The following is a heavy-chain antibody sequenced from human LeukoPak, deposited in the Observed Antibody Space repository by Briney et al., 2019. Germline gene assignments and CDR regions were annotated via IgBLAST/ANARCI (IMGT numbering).Heavy chain of an antibody. D-gene: IGHD3-22*01. J-gene: IGHJ4*02. CDR3: ARRSPYYDTSGYSGYFDS. CDR2: ITQDGSEK. Sequence: GGSLRLSCAASGFTFSSYWMTWVRQAPGKGLEWVANITQDGSEKYYVDSVKGRFTISRDNAKNSVYLQMNSLRAEDTAVYYCARRSPYYDTSGYSGYFDSWGRGTLVTVSS. V-gene: IGHV3-7*01. CDR1: GFTFSSYW.